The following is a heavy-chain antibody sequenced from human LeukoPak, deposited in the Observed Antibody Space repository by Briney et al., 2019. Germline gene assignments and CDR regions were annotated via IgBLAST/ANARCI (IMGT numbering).Heavy chain of an antibody. CDR3: ARAIHGIFIYYMDV. CDR2: ISTFGTTI. J-gene: IGHJ6*03. D-gene: IGHD3-9*01. Sequence: PGGSLRLSCAASGFTFSDYYMSWLRQAPGKGLEWVSYISTFGTTIYYADSVKGRFTISRDNAKNSLYLQMSSLSAEDTAVYYCARAIHGIFIYYMDVWGRGTTVTISS. CDR1: GFTFSDYY. V-gene: IGHV3-11*01.